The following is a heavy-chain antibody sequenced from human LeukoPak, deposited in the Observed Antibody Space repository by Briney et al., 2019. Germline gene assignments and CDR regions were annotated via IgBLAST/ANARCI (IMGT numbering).Heavy chain of an antibody. D-gene: IGHD6-19*01. CDR2: ISSSGGTI. Sequence: GGSLRLSCAASRFTFSDYYMSWIRQAPGKGLKWVSYISSSGGTIYYADSVKGRFTISRDNAKNSLYLQMNSLRAEDTAVYYCARDDRGSGWYVIDYWGQGTLVTVSS. CDR1: RFTFSDYY. V-gene: IGHV3-11*01. J-gene: IGHJ4*02. CDR3: ARDDRGSGWYVIDY.